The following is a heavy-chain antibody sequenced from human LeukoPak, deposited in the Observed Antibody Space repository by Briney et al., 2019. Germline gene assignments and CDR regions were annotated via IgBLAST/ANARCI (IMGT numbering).Heavy chain of an antibody. D-gene: IGHD3-22*01. CDR2: IYSGST. V-gene: IGHV4-4*07. CDR1: DGSISNYY. J-gene: IGHJ3*02. Sequence: PSETLSLTCTVSDGSISNYYWSWIRQPAGKGLEWIGRIYSGSTNYNPSLKSRVTVSVDTSKNQFSLNLNSVTAADTAVYYCARDQGWVLGELISNTFDIWGQGTTVTVSS. CDR3: ARDQGWVLGELISNTFDI.